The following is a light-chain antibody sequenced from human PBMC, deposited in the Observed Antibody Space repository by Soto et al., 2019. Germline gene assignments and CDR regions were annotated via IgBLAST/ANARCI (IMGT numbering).Light chain of an antibody. CDR1: QSVTSSY. V-gene: IGKV3-20*01. CDR3: HQYGSSPLT. J-gene: IGKJ3*01. CDR2: GAS. Sequence: IVLTQSPGPLSLSPGERATLTCRASQSVTSSYLAWYQQKPGQAPRLLMYGASSRATGIPDRFSGSGSGTDFTLTISRLEPEDFAVYYCHQYGSSPLTFGPGTKVDIK.